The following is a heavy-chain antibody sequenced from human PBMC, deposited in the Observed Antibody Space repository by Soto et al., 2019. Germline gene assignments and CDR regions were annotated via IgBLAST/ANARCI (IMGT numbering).Heavy chain of an antibody. CDR3: ARLYDVLTNGMDV. D-gene: IGHD3-9*01. CDR1: GFTFRRYD. CDR2: ISSSSISI. V-gene: IGHV3-21*01. Sequence: EVQLEESGGGLVKPGGSLRLSCSASGFTFRRYDMNWVRQAPGKGLEWVSSISSSSISILYGDSVKGRFTISRDNARNVLYLQMNSLRAEDTAVYFCARLYDVLTNGMDVWGQGTTVTVS. J-gene: IGHJ6*02.